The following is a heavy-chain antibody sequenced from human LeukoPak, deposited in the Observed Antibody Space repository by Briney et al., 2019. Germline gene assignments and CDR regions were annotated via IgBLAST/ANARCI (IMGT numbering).Heavy chain of an antibody. J-gene: IGHJ2*01. CDR3: AKLTGDYWYFDL. V-gene: IGHV3-23*01. Sequence: GGSLRLSCAASGFTFSSYAMSWVRQAPGKGLEWVSAISGSGGSTYYADSVKGRFTISRDNSKNTLFLQMNSLRAEDTAVYYCAKLTGDYWYFDLWGRGTLVTVSS. CDR2: ISGSGGST. D-gene: IGHD7-27*01. CDR1: GFTFSSYA.